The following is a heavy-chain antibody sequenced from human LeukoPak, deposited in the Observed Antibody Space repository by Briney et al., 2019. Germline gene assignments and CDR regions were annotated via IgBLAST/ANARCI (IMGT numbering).Heavy chain of an antibody. CDR1: GFTFSNAW. CDR2: IKSKTDGGTT. J-gene: IGHJ5*02. CDR3: TTEDPRYYYGSGSYSNWFDH. Sequence: GGSLRLSCAASGFTFSNAWMSWVRQAPGKGLEWVGRIKSKTDGGTTDYAAPVKGRFTISRDDSKNTLYLQMNSLKTEDTAVYYCTTEDPRYYYGSGSYSNWFDHWGQGTLVTVSS. D-gene: IGHD3-10*01. V-gene: IGHV3-15*01.